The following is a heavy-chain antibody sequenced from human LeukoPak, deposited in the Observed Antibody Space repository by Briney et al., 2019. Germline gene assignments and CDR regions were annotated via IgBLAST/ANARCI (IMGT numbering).Heavy chain of an antibody. D-gene: IGHD6-13*01. J-gene: IGHJ4*02. CDR3: AKGTSSWHEFDS. CDR2: ITWDGDST. Sequence: GSLRLSCAASGFTFDDYAMHWVRRAPGRGLEWVSLITWDGDSTYYADSVKGRFTISRDNSKNYLYLQMNSLRAEDTALYYCAKGTSSWHEFDSWGQGTLVTVSS. CDR1: GFTFDDYA. V-gene: IGHV3-43D*03.